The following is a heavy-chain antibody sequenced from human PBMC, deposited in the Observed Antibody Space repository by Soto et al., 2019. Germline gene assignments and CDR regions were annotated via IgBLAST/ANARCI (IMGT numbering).Heavy chain of an antibody. CDR1: GFTFSSYS. V-gene: IGHV3-21*01. Sequence: PGGSLRLSCAASGFTFSSYSMNWVRQAPGKGLEWVSSISSSSSYIYYADSVKGRFTISRDNAKNSLYLQMNSLRAEDTAVYYCARDREEQMATIVGGLDPYYFDYWGQGTLVTVSS. CDR2: ISSSSSYI. J-gene: IGHJ4*02. CDR3: ARDREEQMATIVGGLDPYYFDY. D-gene: IGHD5-12*01.